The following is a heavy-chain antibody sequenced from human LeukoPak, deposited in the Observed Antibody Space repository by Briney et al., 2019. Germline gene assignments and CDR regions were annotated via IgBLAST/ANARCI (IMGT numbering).Heavy chain of an antibody. J-gene: IGHJ4*02. CDR1: GFTFNNYA. CDR2: ISDTGDST. Sequence: GGSLRLSCAVSGFTFNNYAMSWVRQAPGKGLEWVSTISDTGDSTYYADSIKGRFTMSRDNSKNTLYLHMDSLRAEDTAVYFCARVAAGYWGQGTLVTVST. V-gene: IGHV3-23*01. CDR3: ARVAAGY. D-gene: IGHD2-15*01.